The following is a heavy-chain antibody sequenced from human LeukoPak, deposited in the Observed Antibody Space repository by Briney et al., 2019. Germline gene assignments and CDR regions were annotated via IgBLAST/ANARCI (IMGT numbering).Heavy chain of an antibody. CDR2: IYHSGST. V-gene: IGHV4-38-2*02. Sequence: SETLSLTCTVSGYSISSGYYWGWIRQPPGKGLEWIGSIYHSGSTYYNLSLKSRVTVSVDTSKNQFSLKLSSVTAADTAVYYCARDWGPIYGSGAGDYWGQGTLVTVSS. D-gene: IGHD3-10*01. CDR1: GYSISSGYY. J-gene: IGHJ4*02. CDR3: ARDWGPIYGSGAGDY.